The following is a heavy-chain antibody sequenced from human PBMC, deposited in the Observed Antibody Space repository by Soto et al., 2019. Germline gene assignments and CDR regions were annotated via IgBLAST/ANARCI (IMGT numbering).Heavy chain of an antibody. Sequence: QVQLQESGPGLVKPSQTLSLTCTVSGGSISSGGYYWSWIRQHPGKGLEWIGYIYYSGSTYYNPSLKSRVTLSVDTSKNQFSLKLRSVTAADTAVYYCAGMVRGVIIHFNWFDPWGQGTLVTVSS. CDR3: AGMVRGVIIHFNWFDP. CDR1: GGSISSGGYY. V-gene: IGHV4-31*03. J-gene: IGHJ5*02. D-gene: IGHD3-10*01. CDR2: IYYSGST.